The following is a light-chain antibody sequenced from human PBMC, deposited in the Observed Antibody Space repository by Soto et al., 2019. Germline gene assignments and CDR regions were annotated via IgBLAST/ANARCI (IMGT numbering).Light chain of an antibody. Sequence: EIVLTQSPGTLSLSPGERATLSCRASQSVSSIYFAWYQQKRGQAPRLLIYGVSSRATGIPDRFSGSGSGTDFTLTISRLEPEDSAVYYCLQDHSYPWTFGQGTKVEI. CDR3: LQDHSYPWT. CDR2: GVS. J-gene: IGKJ1*01. CDR1: QSVSSIY. V-gene: IGKV3-20*01.